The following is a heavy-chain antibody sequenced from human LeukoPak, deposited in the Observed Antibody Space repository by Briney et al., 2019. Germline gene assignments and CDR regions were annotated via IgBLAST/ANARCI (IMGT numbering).Heavy chain of an antibody. CDR1: GGSISSGGYS. CDR3: AIMRGYSGYGLDY. J-gene: IGHJ4*02. Sequence: SETLSLTCTVSGGSISSGGYSWSWLRQHPGKGLEWIGYIYYSGSTDYNPTLKSRVTISVDTTKNQFSLKLSSVTAADTAVYYCAIMRGYSGYGLDYWGQGTLVTVSS. D-gene: IGHD5-12*01. CDR2: IYYSGST. V-gene: IGHV4-31*03.